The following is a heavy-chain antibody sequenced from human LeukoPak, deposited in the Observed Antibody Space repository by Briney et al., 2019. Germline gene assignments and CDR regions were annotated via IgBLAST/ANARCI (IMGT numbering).Heavy chain of an antibody. D-gene: IGHD2-2*01. Sequence: GGSLRLSCAASGFSFTTYWMSWVRQAPGKGLEGVANINQDGTEKYYVDSVKGRFTISRDNAKSSLYLQMNSLRVEDTAVYYCARDPLSVVPAAIQGAHPYNWFDPWGQGTLVTVSS. J-gene: IGHJ5*02. CDR3: ARDPLSVVPAAIQGAHPYNWFDP. CDR2: INQDGTEK. CDR1: GFSFTTYW. V-gene: IGHV3-7*01.